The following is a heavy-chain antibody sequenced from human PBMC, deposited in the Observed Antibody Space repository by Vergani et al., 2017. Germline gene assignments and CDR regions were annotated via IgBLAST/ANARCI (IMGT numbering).Heavy chain of an antibody. CDR1: GFTFDDYG. V-gene: IGHV3-20*04. D-gene: IGHD3-3*01. J-gene: IGHJ6*03. CDR3: AREYYDFWSGLSGYYYYYMDV. Sequence: EVQLLESGGGVVRPGGSLRLSCAASGFTFDDYGMSWVRQAPGKGLEWVSGINWNGGSTGYADSVKGRFTISRDNAKNSLYLQMNSLRAEDTAVYYCAREYYDFWSGLSGYYYYYMDVWGKGTTVTVSS. CDR2: INWNGGST.